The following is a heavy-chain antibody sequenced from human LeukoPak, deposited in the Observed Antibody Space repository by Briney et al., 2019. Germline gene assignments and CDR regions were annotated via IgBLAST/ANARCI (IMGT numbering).Heavy chain of an antibody. J-gene: IGHJ5*02. CDR1: GGSISNKY. V-gene: IGHV4-59*12. CDR3: ARDGSKGRSSSWYEGFDP. CDR2: IYYSGST. Sequence: SETLSLTCTVSGGSISNKYWSWIRQPPGKGLEWIGYIYYSGSTNYNPSLKSRVTILVDTSKNQFSLQLNSVTPEDTAVYYCARDGSKGRSSSWYEGFDPWGQGTLVTVSS. D-gene: IGHD6-13*01.